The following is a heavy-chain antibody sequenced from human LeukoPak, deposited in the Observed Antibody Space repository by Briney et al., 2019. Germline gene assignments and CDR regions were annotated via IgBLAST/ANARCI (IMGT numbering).Heavy chain of an antibody. CDR2: IFYSGST. J-gene: IGHJ4*02. D-gene: IGHD3-22*01. CDR3: ARGTIYYDSSGYYSYYFDY. CDR1: GGSISTSNYY. Sequence: SETLSLTCTVSGGSISTSNYYWGWIRQPPGKGLEWIGNIFYSGSTYYSPSLKSRVTISLDTSRNQFSLKLSSVTAADTAVYYCARGTIYYDSSGYYSYYFDYWGQGTLVTVSS. V-gene: IGHV4-39*07.